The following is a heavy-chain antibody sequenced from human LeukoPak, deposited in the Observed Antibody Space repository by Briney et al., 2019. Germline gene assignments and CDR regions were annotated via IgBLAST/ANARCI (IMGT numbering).Heavy chain of an antibody. J-gene: IGHJ5*02. CDR1: GYTFTSYG. CDR2: ISAYNGNT. Sequence: GASVKVSCKASGYTFTSYGISWVRQAPGQGLEWMGWISAYNGNTNYAQKLQGRVTMTTDTSTSTAYMELRSLRSDDTAVYYCARRMAAAGIEGGDWFDPWGQGTLVTVSS. V-gene: IGHV1-18*01. D-gene: IGHD6-13*01. CDR3: ARRMAAAGIEGGDWFDP.